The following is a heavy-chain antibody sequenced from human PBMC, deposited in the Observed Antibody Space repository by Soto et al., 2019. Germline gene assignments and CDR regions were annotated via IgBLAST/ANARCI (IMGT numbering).Heavy chain of an antibody. CDR1: GFTFRSYT. V-gene: IGHV3-23*01. CDR3: AKERAWLADFDY. D-gene: IGHD6-19*01. CDR2: ISGSGGTT. J-gene: IGHJ4*02. Sequence: EVQLLESGGGLVQPGGSLRLSCAASGFTFRSYTMNWVRQVPGKGLEWVSAISGSGGTTYSADSVKGRFTISRDNSKKTLYLQMSSLRAEDTAVYYCAKERAWLADFDYWGQGTLVTVSS.